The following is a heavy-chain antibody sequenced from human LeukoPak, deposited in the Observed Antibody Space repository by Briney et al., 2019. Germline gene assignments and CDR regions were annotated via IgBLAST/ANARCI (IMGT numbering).Heavy chain of an antibody. J-gene: IGHJ3*01. CDR3: ARVDDAFDS. CDR1: GNTFSNYG. Sequence: GASVKVSCKASGNTFSNYGIIWLRQAPGQGLEWMGWINTYNGNTDYIQKLQGRVTVTTDTSTSTIYMELRSLRSDDTALYYCARVDDAFDSWGQGSMVTVSS. CDR2: INTYNGNT. V-gene: IGHV1-18*01.